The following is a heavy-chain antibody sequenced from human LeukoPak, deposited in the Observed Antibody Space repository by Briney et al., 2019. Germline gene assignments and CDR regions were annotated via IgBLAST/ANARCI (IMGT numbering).Heavy chain of an antibody. J-gene: IGHJ6*04. CDR1: GGSFSGYY. Sequence: KPSETLSLTCAVYGGSFSGYYWSWIRQPPGKGLEWIGEINHSGSTNYNPSLKSRVTISVDTSKNQFSLKLNSVTAADTAVYYCARGYGSGSYHYYYYYGMDVWGKGTTVTVSS. CDR2: INHSGST. D-gene: IGHD3-10*01. CDR3: ARGYGSGSYHYYYYYGMDV. V-gene: IGHV4-34*01.